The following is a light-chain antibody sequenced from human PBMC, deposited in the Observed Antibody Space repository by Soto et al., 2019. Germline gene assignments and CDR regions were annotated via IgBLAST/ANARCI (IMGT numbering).Light chain of an antibody. CDR3: QQYGRSPTT. CDR2: GSS. J-gene: IGKJ1*01. V-gene: IGKV3-20*01. CDR1: QNVASSY. Sequence: EMVLTQSPGTLSLSPGERATRSCRASQNVASSYLAWYQQKPGQAPRLLIYGSSIRGAGIPDRFSGSGSGTDFTLTISRLDPEDFAVYFCQQYGRSPTTLGQGTKV.